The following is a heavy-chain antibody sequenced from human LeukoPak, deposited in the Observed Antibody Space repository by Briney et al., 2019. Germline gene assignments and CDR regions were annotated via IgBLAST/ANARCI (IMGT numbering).Heavy chain of an antibody. J-gene: IGHJ5*02. CDR2: IYYSGST. D-gene: IGHD4-11*01. V-gene: IGHV4-30-4*08. CDR3: ARHYPRFEYSNYVVSWFDP. Sequence: PSETLSLTCTVSGGSISSGDYYWSWIRQPPGKGLEWIGYIYYSGSTYYNPSLKSRVTISVDTSKNQFSLKLSSVTAADTAVYYCARHYPRFEYSNYVVSWFDPWGQGTLVTVSS. CDR1: GGSISSGDYY.